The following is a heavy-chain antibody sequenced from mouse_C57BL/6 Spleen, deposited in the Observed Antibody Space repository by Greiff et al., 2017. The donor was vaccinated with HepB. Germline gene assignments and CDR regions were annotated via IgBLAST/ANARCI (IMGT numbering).Heavy chain of an antibody. CDR1: GYTFTSYW. J-gene: IGHJ2*01. D-gene: IGHD1-1*01. V-gene: IGHV1-59*01. CDR3: ASRITTSQGHYFDY. Sequence: VQLQQPGAELVRPGTSVKLSCKASGYTFTSYWMHWVKQRPGQGLEWIGVIDPSDSYTNYTQKFKGKPTLTVDTSSTTAYMQLISLTSEDSAFYYCASRITTSQGHYFDYWGQGTTLTVSS. CDR2: IDPSDSYT.